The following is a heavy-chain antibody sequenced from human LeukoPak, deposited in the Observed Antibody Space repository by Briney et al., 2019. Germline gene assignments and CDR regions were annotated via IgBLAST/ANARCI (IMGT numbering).Heavy chain of an antibody. V-gene: IGHV3-7*01. J-gene: IGHJ4*02. CDR3: ARWRGSTSERSDY. D-gene: IGHD2-2*01. CDR2: IKQDGSAK. Sequence: GGSLRLSCTASGFTFSDYWMTWVRQAPGKGLEWVANIKQDGSAKYYVDSVKGRFTISRDSAKNSLYLQMDSLRVEDTATYYCARWRGSTSERSDYWGQGTLVTVSS. CDR1: GFTFSDYW.